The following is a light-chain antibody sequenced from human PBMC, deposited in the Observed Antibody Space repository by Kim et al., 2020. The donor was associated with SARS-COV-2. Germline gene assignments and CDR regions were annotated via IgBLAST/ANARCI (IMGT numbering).Light chain of an antibody. V-gene: IGKV3-20*01. J-gene: IGKJ1*01. CDR1: QTVTSNY. CDR2: GAS. Sequence: LSLSPGESATLSCRASQTVTSNYLAWYQQKPGQAPRLLIYGASSRATGIPDRFSGSGSGTDFTLTISRLEPEDVAVYYCQQYGRTFGQGTKVDIK. CDR3: QQYGRT.